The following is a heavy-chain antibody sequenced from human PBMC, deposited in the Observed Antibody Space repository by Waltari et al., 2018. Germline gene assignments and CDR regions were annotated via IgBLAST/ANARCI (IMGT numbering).Heavy chain of an antibody. CDR2: IKYDGSAT. J-gene: IGHJ4*02. D-gene: IGHD2-2*01. V-gene: IGHV3-7*03. CDR3: ARGSPGYVRVWDS. Sequence: EVQLTESGGGCVQPGGSLRLSCSASGFGFGASWMTWVRQAPGKGLEWVANIKYDGSATYHADSVNGRFSISRDNAKNSLYLQMNSVSAEDTAIYYCARGSPGYVRVWDSWGQGTMVTVSS. CDR1: GFGFGASW.